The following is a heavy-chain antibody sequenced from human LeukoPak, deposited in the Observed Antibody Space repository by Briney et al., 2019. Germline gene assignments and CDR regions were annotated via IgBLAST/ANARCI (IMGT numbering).Heavy chain of an antibody. CDR2: IIPIFGTA. D-gene: IGHD3-10*01. CDR3: ARDSYTMVRGVIPYYGMDV. J-gene: IGHJ6*04. Sequence: ASVKASCKASGGTFSSYAISWVRQAPGQGLEWMGGIIPIFGTANYAQKFQGRVTITADESTSTAYMELSSLRSEDTAVYYCARDSYTMVRGVIPYYGMDVWGKGTTVTVSS. CDR1: GGTFSSYA. V-gene: IGHV1-69*13.